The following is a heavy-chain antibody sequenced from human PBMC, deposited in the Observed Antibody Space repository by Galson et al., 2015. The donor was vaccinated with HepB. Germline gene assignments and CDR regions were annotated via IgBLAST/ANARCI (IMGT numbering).Heavy chain of an antibody. CDR1: GFTVSTNY. V-gene: IGHV3-66*01. CDR3: ARGGAVYCNNGICYSPRFGWFDP. J-gene: IGHJ5*02. D-gene: IGHD2-8*01. Sequence: LRLSCAASGFTVSTNYMTWVRQAPGKGLEWVSVIYSGGSTYYADSVKGRFSISRDNSKNTLYLQMNSLKAEDTAVYYCARGGAVYCNNGICYSPRFGWFDPWGQGTLVTVSS. CDR2: IYSGGST.